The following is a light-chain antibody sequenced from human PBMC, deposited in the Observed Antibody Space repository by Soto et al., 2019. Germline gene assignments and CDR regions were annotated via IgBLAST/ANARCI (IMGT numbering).Light chain of an antibody. Sequence: EIVLTQSPATLSLSPGERATLSCRASQSVSSYLAWYQQKPGQAPRLLIYDASNRATGIPVRFSGSGSGTDFTLTISSLEPEDFAVYYCQQRSNWLPVTFGQGTRLEIK. CDR1: QSVSSY. CDR2: DAS. CDR3: QQRSNWLPVT. J-gene: IGKJ5*01. V-gene: IGKV3-11*01.